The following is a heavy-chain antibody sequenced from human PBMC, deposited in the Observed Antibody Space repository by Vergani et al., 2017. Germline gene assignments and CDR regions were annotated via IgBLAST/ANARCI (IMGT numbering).Heavy chain of an antibody. CDR3: ARDTGGRVD. Sequence: QVQLQESGPGLVKPSGTLSLTCAVSGGSISSSNWWSWVRQPPGKGLGWIGEIYHSGSTNYNPSHMSRVTISVDTSKNQFSLTLSSVTAADTAVYYCARDTGGRVDWGGGRLVTVSS. J-gene: IGHJ4*02. D-gene: IGHD3-10*01. CDR1: GGSISSSNW. CDR2: IYHSGST. V-gene: IGHV4-4*02.